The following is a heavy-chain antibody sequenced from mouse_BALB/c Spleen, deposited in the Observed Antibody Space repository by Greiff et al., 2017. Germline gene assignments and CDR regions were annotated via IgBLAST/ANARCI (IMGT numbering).Heavy chain of an antibody. CDR2: INSNGGST. J-gene: IGHJ2*01. V-gene: IGHV5-6-3*01. CDR1: GFTFSSYG. D-gene: IGHD1-1*01. Sequence: EVQGVESGGGLVQPGGSLKLSCAASGFTFSSYGMSWVRQTPDKRLELVATINSNGGSTYYPDSVKGRFTISRDNAKNTLYLQMSSLKSEDTAMYYCARDRGYYGNFDYWGQGTTLTVSS. CDR3: ARDRGYYGNFDY.